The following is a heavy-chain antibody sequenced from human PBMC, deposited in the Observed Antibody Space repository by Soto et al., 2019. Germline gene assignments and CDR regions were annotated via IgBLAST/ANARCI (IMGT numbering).Heavy chain of an antibody. Sequence: PSETLSLTCTVSGGSISSSSYYWGWIRQPPGKGLEWIGSIYYSGSTYYNTSLKSRVTISVDTSKNQFYLKLSSVTAADTVVYYFSNHRNAYYYDSSGYPDAFDIWGQGTMVTVSS. J-gene: IGHJ3*02. D-gene: IGHD3-22*01. V-gene: IGHV4-39*01. CDR1: GGSISSSSYY. CDR2: IYYSGST. CDR3: SNHRNAYYYDSSGYPDAFDI.